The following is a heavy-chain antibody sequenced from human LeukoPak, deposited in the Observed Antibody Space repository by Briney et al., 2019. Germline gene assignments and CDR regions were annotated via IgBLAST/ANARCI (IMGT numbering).Heavy chain of an antibody. Sequence: PGGSLRLSCAASGFTFSSYAMSWVRQAPGKGLEWVSAISGSGGSTYYADSVKGRFTISRDNAKNSLYLQMNSLRAEDTAVYFCSRAHSGYSRAWDDAFDIWGQGTMVTVSS. D-gene: IGHD6-19*01. V-gene: IGHV3-23*01. CDR3: SRAHSGYSRAWDDAFDI. CDR2: ISGSGGST. CDR1: GFTFSSYA. J-gene: IGHJ3*02.